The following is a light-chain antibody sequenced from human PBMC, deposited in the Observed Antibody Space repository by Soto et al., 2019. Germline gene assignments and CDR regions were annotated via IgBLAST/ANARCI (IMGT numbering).Light chain of an antibody. CDR3: QQYASYKS. CDR2: EAS. V-gene: IGKV1-5*01. CDR1: QSIGSR. J-gene: IGKJ1*01. Sequence: DIQMTQSPSTLSASVEDRVTITCRAGQSIGSRLAWYQQKPGKAPKLLIYEASSLENGVPSRFSGSGSGTEFTLTISSLQPDDFATYCCQQYASYKSFGQGTKVDIK.